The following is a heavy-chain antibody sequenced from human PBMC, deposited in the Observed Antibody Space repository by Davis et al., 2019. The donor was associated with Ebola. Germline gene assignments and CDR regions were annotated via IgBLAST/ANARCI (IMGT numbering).Heavy chain of an antibody. V-gene: IGHV3-48*02. D-gene: IGHD4-11*01. CDR2: ISGSGTTI. Sequence: GESLKISCAASGFTFSSYSMNWVRQAPGKGLEWVSYISGSGTTIYYADSVKGRFTISRDNAKNSLYLQMNSLRDEDTAVYYCARVQSLYYYGMDVWGQGTTVTVSS. CDR3: ARVQSLYYYGMDV. J-gene: IGHJ6*02. CDR1: GFTFSSYS.